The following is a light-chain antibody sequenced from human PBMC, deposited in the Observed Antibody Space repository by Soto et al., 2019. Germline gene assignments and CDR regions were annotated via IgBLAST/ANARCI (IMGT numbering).Light chain of an antibody. CDR1: QSLLRSDGKTL. J-gene: IGKJ5*01. Sequence: EIVMTQPAFSLPVTPGQPASIPCKSSQSLLRSDGKTLLYWYLQTTGQPPKLLIYEVSNRFSGVPDRFSGSGSGTEFTLTISRVEAADVGVDYGMQSFQLPITFGQGTRLEI. CDR2: EVS. CDR3: MQSFQLPIT. V-gene: IGKV2D-29*01.